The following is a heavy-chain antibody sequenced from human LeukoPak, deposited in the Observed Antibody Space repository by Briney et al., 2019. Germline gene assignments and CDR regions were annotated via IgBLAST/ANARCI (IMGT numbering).Heavy chain of an antibody. D-gene: IGHD3-10*01. CDR1: GFTFSSYD. V-gene: IGHV3-13*04. Sequence: GGSLRLSCAASGFTFSSYDMHWVRQATGKGLEWVSAIGTAGDTYYPGSVKGRFTISRENAKNSLHLQMNSLRAGDTAVYYCARGGYYYGSGMASYGMDVWGQGTTVTVSS. CDR3: ARGGYYYGSGMASYGMDV. J-gene: IGHJ6*02. CDR2: IGTAGDT.